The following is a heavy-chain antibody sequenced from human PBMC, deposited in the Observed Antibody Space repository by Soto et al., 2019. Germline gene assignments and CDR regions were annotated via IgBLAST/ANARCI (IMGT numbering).Heavy chain of an antibody. CDR1: GYTFTGYY. J-gene: IGHJ5*02. Sequence: ASVKVSCKASGYTFTGYYMHWVRQAPGQGLEWMGWINPNSGGTNYAQKFQGRVTMTRDTSISTAYMELSRLRSDDTAVYYCARDFRTTIFGVVPFWFDPWGQGTMVTVYS. V-gene: IGHV1-2*02. CDR2: INPNSGGT. CDR3: ARDFRTTIFGVVPFWFDP. D-gene: IGHD3-3*01.